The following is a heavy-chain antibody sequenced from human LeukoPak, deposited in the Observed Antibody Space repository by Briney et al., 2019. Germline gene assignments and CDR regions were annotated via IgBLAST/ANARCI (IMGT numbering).Heavy chain of an antibody. CDR1: GFTFSSYA. Sequence: GGSLRLSCAASGFTFSSYAMSWVRQAPGKGLEWVSAISGSGGSTYYADSVKGRFTISRDNSKNTLYLQMNSLRAEDTAVYYCAKLITMIVVVKWYFDYWGQGTLVTVSS. CDR3: AKLITMIVVVKWYFDY. V-gene: IGHV3-23*01. CDR2: ISGSGGST. J-gene: IGHJ4*02. D-gene: IGHD3-22*01.